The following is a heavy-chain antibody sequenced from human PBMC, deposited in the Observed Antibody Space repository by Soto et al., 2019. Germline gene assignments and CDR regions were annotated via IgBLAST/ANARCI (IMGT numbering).Heavy chain of an antibody. Sequence: EVQLVESGGGLVQPGGSLRLSCAASGFTFSSYWMSWVRQAPGKGLEWVANIKQDGSEKYYVDSVKGRFTISRDNAKNSLYLQMNSLRAEDTAVYYCARDWDIVVVPAAPSFDYWGQGTLVTVSS. CDR1: GFTFSSYW. D-gene: IGHD2-2*01. J-gene: IGHJ4*02. V-gene: IGHV3-7*01. CDR3: ARDWDIVVVPAAPSFDY. CDR2: IKQDGSEK.